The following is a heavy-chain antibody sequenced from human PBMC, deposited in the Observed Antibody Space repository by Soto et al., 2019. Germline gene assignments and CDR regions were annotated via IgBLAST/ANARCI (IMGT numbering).Heavy chain of an antibody. CDR1: GFIFSDYT. Sequence: EVQLVEPGGGLVQPGGSLRLSCAASGFIFSDYTMIWVRQAPGKGLEWISYISSTSRSIYYADSVKGRVTISRDNAKNSLYLQMNSLRDEGTAVYYCTRGRTDYFDYWGQGTLVTVSS. J-gene: IGHJ4*02. D-gene: IGHD1-1*01. CDR3: TRGRTDYFDY. V-gene: IGHV3-48*02. CDR2: ISSTSRSI.